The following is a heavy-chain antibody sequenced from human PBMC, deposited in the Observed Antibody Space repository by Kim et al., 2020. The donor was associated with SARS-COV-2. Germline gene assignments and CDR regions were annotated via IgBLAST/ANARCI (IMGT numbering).Heavy chain of an antibody. CDR2: IYYSGST. CDR3: ARLSYGSGKD. J-gene: IGHJ4*02. Sequence: SETLSLTCTVSGGSISSSSYYWGWIRQPPGKGLEWIGSIYYSGSTYYNPSLKSRVTISVDTSKNQFSLKLSSVTAADTAVYYCARLSYGSGKDWGQGTLVTVSS. CDR1: GGSISSSSYY. D-gene: IGHD3-10*01. V-gene: IGHV4-39*01.